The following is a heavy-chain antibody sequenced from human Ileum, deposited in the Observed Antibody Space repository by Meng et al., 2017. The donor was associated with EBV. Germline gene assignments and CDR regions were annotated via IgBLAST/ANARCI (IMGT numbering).Heavy chain of an antibody. J-gene: IGHJ4*02. CDR1: GDSIISTDTW. CDR2: IFHAGNT. D-gene: IGHD3-16*01. CDR3: ARGSHYTWDV. V-gene: IGHV4-4*02. Sequence: QGPLQASGPGLVKPSGTLSLTCGVSGDSIISTDTWWSWVRQPPGKGLEWIGEIFHAGNTNYNPSLKSQVTMSVDTSKNQFSLNLSSVTAADSAVYYCARGSHYTWDVWGQGTLVTVSS.